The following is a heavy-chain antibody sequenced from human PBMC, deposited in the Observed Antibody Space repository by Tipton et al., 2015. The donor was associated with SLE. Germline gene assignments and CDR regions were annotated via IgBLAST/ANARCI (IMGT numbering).Heavy chain of an antibody. CDR1: GGSISSSSYY. CDR2: IYYSGST. CDR3: ARAKYYDFWSGYSYGMDV. D-gene: IGHD3-3*01. V-gene: IGHV4-39*01. Sequence: TLSLTCTVSGGSISSSSYYWGWIRQPPGKGLEWIGSIYYSGSTYYNPSLKSRVTISVDTSKNQFSLKLSSVTAADTAVYYCARAKYYDFWSGYSYGMDVWGQGTTVTVSS. J-gene: IGHJ6*02.